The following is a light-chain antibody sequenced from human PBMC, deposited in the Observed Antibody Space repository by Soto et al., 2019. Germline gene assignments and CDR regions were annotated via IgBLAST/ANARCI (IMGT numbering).Light chain of an antibody. V-gene: IGLV2-14*01. Sequence: QSALTQSASVSGSPGQSITISCTGAGSDFGGYNYVSWYQRHPGKAPKLMIYEVTNRPSGISNRFSGSKSGNTASLTISGLQAEDEADYYCSSYTSSTTFFVFGTGTKVTVL. CDR1: GSDFGGYNY. CDR2: EVT. J-gene: IGLJ1*01. CDR3: SSYTSSTTFFV.